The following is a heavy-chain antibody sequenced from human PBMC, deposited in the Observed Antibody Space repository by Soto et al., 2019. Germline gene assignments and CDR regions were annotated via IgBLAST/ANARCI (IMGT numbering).Heavy chain of an antibody. CDR1: GVTLTNVW. CDR2: IKSKTDGGTT. CDR3: SHGYYQYFDS. Sequence: GGSLRLSCAVSGVTLTNVWMNWVRQAPGKGPEWVGRIKSKTDGGTTDYAAPVKGRFTISRDDSENTLYLQMISLKTEDTAVYYCSHGYYQYFDSWGQGTLVTVSS. D-gene: IGHD5-18*01. V-gene: IGHV3-15*07. J-gene: IGHJ4*02.